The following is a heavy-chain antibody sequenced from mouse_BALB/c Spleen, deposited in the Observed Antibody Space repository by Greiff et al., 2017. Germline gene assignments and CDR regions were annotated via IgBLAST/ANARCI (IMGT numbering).Heavy chain of an antibody. CDR1: GFTFSNYW. CDR3: TRLNYYGSTYYAMDY. CDR2: IRLKSNNYAT. Sequence: EVKLEESGGGLVQPGGSMKLSCVASGFTFSNYWMNWVRQSPEKGLEWVAEIRLKSNNYATHYAESVKGRFTISRDDSKSSVYLQMNNLRAEDTGIYYCTRLNYYGSTYYAMDYWGQGTSVTVSS. D-gene: IGHD1-1*01. J-gene: IGHJ4*01. V-gene: IGHV6-6*02.